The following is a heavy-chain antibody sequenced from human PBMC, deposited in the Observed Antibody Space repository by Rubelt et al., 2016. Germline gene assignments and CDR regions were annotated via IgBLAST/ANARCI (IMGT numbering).Heavy chain of an antibody. D-gene: IGHD5-12*01. Sequence: RNYGMHWVRQAPGKGLEWVAVILSDGSNKYYADSVTGRFTISRDISKSTLHLEMNSLRTEDTAVYYCANGGGPIKSDAFDIWGQGTMVTVSS. CDR1: RNYG. V-gene: IGHV3-30*19. CDR3: ANGGGPIKSDAFDI. CDR2: ILSDGSNK. J-gene: IGHJ3*02.